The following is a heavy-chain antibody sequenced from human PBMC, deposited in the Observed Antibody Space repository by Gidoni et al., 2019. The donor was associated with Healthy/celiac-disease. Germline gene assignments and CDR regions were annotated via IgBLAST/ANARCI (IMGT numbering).Heavy chain of an antibody. Sequence: QVQLVQSGAEVKKPGSSVKVSCKASGGTFSSYAISWVRQAPGQGLEWMGGIIPIFGTANYAQKFQGRVTITADESTSTAYMELSSLRSEDTAVYYCARDHTGDQGYDFWSGYLGYWFDPWGQGTLVTVSS. J-gene: IGHJ5*02. D-gene: IGHD3-3*01. CDR3: ARDHTGDQGYDFWSGYLGYWFDP. CDR1: GGTFSSYA. CDR2: IIPIFGTA. V-gene: IGHV1-69*01.